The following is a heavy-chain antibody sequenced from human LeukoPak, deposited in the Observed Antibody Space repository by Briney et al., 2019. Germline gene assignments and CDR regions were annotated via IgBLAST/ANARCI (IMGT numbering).Heavy chain of an antibody. CDR1: GFTVGSNY. CDR2: ISSSSSYI. J-gene: IGHJ4*02. CDR3: ARDAGHSGYDLLDY. D-gene: IGHD5-12*01. V-gene: IGHV3-21*01. Sequence: GGSLRLPCAASGFTVGSNYMGWVRQAPGKGLEWVSSISSSSSYIYYADSVKGRFTISRDNAKNSLYLQMNSLRAEDTAVYYCARDAGHSGYDLLDYWGQGTLVTVSS.